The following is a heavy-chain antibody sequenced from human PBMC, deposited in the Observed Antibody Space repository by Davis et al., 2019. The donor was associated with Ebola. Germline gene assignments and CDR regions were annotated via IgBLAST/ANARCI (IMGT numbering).Heavy chain of an antibody. CDR3: AAVPVKVAMIKLGWTFDY. D-gene: IGHD5-12*01. V-gene: IGHV1-2*06. J-gene: IGHJ4*02. Sequence: AASVKVSCKASGYIFTGYYMHWVRQAPGQGLEWMGRINPNSGGTNYAQKFQGRVTMTRDTSTSTVYMELSSLRSEDTAVYYCAAVPVKVAMIKLGWTFDYWGQGTLVTVSS. CDR2: INPNSGGT. CDR1: GYIFTGYY.